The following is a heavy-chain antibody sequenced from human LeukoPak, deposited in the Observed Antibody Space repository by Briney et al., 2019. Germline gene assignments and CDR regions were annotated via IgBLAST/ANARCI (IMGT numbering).Heavy chain of an antibody. J-gene: IGHJ4*02. D-gene: IGHD1-7*01. V-gene: IGHV3-74*01. Sequence: GESLKISCAASGFTFSSYWMHWVRQAPGKGLVWVSRINSDGSSTSYADSVKGRFTISRDNAKNTLYLQMNSLRAEDTAVYYCARAQITGTTLDYWGQGTLVTVSS. CDR3: ARAQITGTTLDY. CDR1: GFTFSSYW. CDR2: INSDGSST.